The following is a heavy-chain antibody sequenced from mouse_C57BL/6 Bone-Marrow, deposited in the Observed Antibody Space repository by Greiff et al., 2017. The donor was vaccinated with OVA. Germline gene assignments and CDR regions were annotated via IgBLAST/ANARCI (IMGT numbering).Heavy chain of an antibody. Sequence: EVQLQQSGPELVKPGASVKISCKASGYSFTDYNMNWVKQSNGQSLEWIGVINPNYGTTSYNQKFKGKATLTVDQSSSTAYMQRNSLTSEDSAVYYCARWDDYVWYFDVWGTGTTVTVSS. CDR1: GYSFTDYN. J-gene: IGHJ1*03. CDR2: INPNYGTT. V-gene: IGHV1-39*01. D-gene: IGHD2-4*01. CDR3: ARWDDYVWYFDV.